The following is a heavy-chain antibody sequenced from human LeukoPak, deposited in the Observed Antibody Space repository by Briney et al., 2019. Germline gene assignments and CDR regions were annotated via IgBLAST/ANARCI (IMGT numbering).Heavy chain of an antibody. CDR3: ATAGQITMIVVDDAFDI. CDR1: GYTLTELS. CDR2: FDPEDGET. Sequence: ASVKVSCKVSGYTLTELSMHWVRQAPGKGPEWMGGFDPEDGETIYAQKFQGRVTMTEDTSTDTAYMELSSLRSEDTAVYYCATAGQITMIVVDDAFDIWGQGTMVTVSS. J-gene: IGHJ3*02. V-gene: IGHV1-24*01. D-gene: IGHD3-22*01.